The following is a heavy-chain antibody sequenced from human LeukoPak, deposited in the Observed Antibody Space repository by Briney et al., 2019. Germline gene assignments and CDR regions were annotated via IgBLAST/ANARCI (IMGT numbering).Heavy chain of an antibody. V-gene: IGHV3-23*01. J-gene: IGHJ3*02. CDR3: AKASSGWFQGAFDI. Sequence: SGGSLRLSCAASGFTFSSYAMSWVRQAPGKGLEWVSAISGSGGSTYYADSVKGRFTISRDNSKNTLYLQMNSPRAEDTAVYYCAKASSGWFQGAFDIWGQGTMVTVSS. D-gene: IGHD6-19*01. CDR2: ISGSGGST. CDR1: GFTFSSYA.